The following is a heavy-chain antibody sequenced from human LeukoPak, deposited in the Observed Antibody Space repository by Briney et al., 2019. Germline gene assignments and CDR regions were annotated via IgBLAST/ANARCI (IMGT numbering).Heavy chain of an antibody. J-gene: IGHJ6*03. CDR1: GGTFSSYA. D-gene: IGHD6-13*01. Sequence: SVKVSCKASGGTFSSYAISWVRQAPGQGLEWMGGIIPIFGTANYAQKFQGRVTITADESTSTAYMELSSLRSEDTAVYYCARGRYSRIFYYYCMDVWGKGTTVTVSS. V-gene: IGHV1-69*13. CDR3: ARGRYSRIFYYYCMDV. CDR2: IIPIFGTA.